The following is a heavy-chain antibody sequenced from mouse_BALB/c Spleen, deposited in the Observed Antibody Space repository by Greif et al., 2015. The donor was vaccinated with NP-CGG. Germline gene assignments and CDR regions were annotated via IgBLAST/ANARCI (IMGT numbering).Heavy chain of an antibody. CDR3: ARDRGGMYAMDY. D-gene: IGHD3-1*01. J-gene: IGHJ4*01. Sequence: EVKLVESGGGLVQPGGSLKLSCAASGFTFSSYGMSWVRQTPDKRLELVATINSNGGSTYYPDSVKGRFTISRDNAKNTLYLQMSSLKSEDTAMYYCARDRGGMYAMDYWGQGTSVTVSS. CDR2: INSNGGST. CDR1: GFTFSSYG. V-gene: IGHV5-6-3*01.